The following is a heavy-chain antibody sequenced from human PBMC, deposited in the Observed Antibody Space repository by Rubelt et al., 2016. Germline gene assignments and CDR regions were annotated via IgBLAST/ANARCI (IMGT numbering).Heavy chain of an antibody. J-gene: IGHJ4*02. CDR3: ARDLDVRGEIDY. Sequence: QVQLVQSGAEVKKPGASVKVSCKASGYTLTSYYMHWVRQAPGQGLRWMGIITPRGGSTSYEQKCQGRVTMTRDTSTSTVYMELSSLRSEDTAVYYCARDLDVRGEIDYWGQGTLVTVSS. CDR2: ITPRGGST. V-gene: IGHV1-46*03. CDR1: GYTLTSYY. D-gene: IGHD3-16*01.